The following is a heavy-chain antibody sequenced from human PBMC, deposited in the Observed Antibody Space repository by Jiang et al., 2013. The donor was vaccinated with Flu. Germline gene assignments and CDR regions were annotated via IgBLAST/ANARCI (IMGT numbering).Heavy chain of an antibody. V-gene: IGHV4-38-2*01. CDR1: GYSISSGYY. CDR3: ARVWPEGRDGYNSCGMDV. CDR2: IYHSGST. J-gene: IGHJ6*02. D-gene: IGHD5-24*01. Sequence: PGLVKPSQTLSLTCAVSGYSISSGYYWGWIRQPPGKGLEWIGSIYHSGSTYYNPSLKSRVTISVDTSKNQFSLKLSSVTAADTAVYYCARVWPEGRDGYNSCGMDVWGQGTTVTVSS.